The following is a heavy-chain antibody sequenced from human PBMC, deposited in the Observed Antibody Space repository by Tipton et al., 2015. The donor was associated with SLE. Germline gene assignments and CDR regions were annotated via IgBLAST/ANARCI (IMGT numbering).Heavy chain of an antibody. CDR2: IYYSGST. CDR3: ARENYDFWSGYWFDP. V-gene: IGHV4-31*03. CDR1: GGSISSGGYY. Sequence: TLSLTCTVSGGSISSGGYYWSWIRQHPGKGLEWIGYIYYSGSTYYNPSLKSRVTISVDTSKNQFSLKLSSVTAADTAVYYCARENYDFWSGYWFDPWGQGTLVTVSS. D-gene: IGHD3-3*01. J-gene: IGHJ5*02.